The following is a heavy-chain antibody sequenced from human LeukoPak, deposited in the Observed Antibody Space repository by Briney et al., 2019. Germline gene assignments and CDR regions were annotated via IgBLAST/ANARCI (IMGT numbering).Heavy chain of an antibody. V-gene: IGHV4-39*07. Sequence: SETLSLTCTVSGGSISSSSYYWGWIRQPPGKGLEWIGSIYYSGSTYYNPSLKSRVTISVDTSKNQFSLKLSSVTAADTAVYYCAREEGTAHYDFWSRYYTLPYNWFDPWGQGTLVTVSS. CDR2: IYYSGST. CDR3: AREEGTAHYDFWSRYYTLPYNWFDP. CDR1: GGSISSSSYY. J-gene: IGHJ5*02. D-gene: IGHD3-3*01.